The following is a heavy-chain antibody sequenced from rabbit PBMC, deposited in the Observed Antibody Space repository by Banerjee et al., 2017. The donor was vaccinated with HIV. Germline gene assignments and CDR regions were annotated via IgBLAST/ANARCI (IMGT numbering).Heavy chain of an antibody. CDR2: INTSSGNS. Sequence: QEQLEESGGDLVKPEGSLTITCTASGFSFSNKYVMCWVRQAPGKGLEWIACINTSSGNSVYASWAKGRFTISKTSSTTVTLQMTSLTAADTATYFCARDLVVVIGWNFNLWGQGTLVTVS. D-gene: IGHD8-1*01. J-gene: IGHJ4*01. CDR3: ARDLVVVIGWNFNL. CDR1: GFSFSNKYV. V-gene: IGHV1S45*01.